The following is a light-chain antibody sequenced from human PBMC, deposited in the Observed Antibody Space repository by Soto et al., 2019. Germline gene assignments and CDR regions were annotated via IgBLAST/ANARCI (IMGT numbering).Light chain of an antibody. CDR1: QSVSSSY. J-gene: IGKJ1*01. CDR2: GAS. CDR3: QQYGSSPPT. V-gene: IGKV3-20*01. Sequence: EIVLTQSPGTLSLSPGARATLSCRASQSVSSSYLTWYQQKPGQAPRLLIYGASSRATGIQDRFSGSGSGTEFTVTISRLEPEDFAVYYCQQYGSSPPTFGQGTKVEIK.